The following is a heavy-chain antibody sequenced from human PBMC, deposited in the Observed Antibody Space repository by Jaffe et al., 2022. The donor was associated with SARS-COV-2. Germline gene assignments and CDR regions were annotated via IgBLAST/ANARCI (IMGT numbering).Heavy chain of an antibody. Sequence: QLQLQESGPGLVKPSETLSLTCTVSGGSISSSSYYWGWIRQPPGKGLEWIGSIYYSGSTYYNPSLKSRVTISVDTSKNQFSLKLSSVTAADTAVYYCARQDTGHRGYSYGYPRMGAFDIWGQGTMVTVSS. D-gene: IGHD5-18*01. J-gene: IGHJ3*02. V-gene: IGHV4-39*01. CDR2: IYYSGST. CDR3: ARQDTGHRGYSYGYPRMGAFDI. CDR1: GGSISSSSYY.